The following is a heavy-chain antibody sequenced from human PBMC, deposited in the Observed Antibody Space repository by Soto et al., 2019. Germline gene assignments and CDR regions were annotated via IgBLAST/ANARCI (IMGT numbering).Heavy chain of an antibody. CDR1: GFTFGDYA. CDR3: TSSTEHDDFWSGYYNWFDP. CDR2: VRSKAYGGTT. V-gene: IGHV3-49*03. J-gene: IGHJ5*02. D-gene: IGHD3-3*01. Sequence: GGSLTLSCTASGFTFGDYAMSWFRQAPGKGLEWVGFVRSKAYGGTTEYAASVKGRFTISRDDSKSIAYLQMNSLKTEDTAVYYCTSSTEHDDFWSGYYNWFDPWGQGTLVTVS.